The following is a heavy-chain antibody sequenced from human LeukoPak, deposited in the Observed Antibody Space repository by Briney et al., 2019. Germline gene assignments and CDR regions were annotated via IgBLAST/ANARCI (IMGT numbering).Heavy chain of an antibody. J-gene: IGHJ4*02. Sequence: ASVKVSCKASGGTFSSYAISWVRQAPGQGLEWMGIINPSGGSTGYAQKFQGRVTMTRNTSISTAYMELSSLRSEDTAVYYCARGLARTSMVTRGGVRFDYWGQGTLVTVSS. V-gene: IGHV1-8*02. CDR2: INPSGGST. D-gene: IGHD5-18*01. CDR1: GGTFSSYA. CDR3: ARGLARTSMVTRGGVRFDY.